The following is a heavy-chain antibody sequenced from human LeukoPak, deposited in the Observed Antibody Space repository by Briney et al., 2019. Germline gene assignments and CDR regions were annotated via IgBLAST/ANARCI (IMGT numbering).Heavy chain of an antibody. Sequence: GGSLRLSCAASGLTFSSYGMHWVRQAPGKGLEWVAFIRYDGSNKYYADSVKGRFTISRDNSKNTLYLQMNSLRAEDTAVYYCAKSYDTASYYYYYYMDAWGKGTTVTVSS. CDR2: IRYDGSNK. V-gene: IGHV3-30*02. CDR1: GLTFSSYG. D-gene: IGHD5-18*01. J-gene: IGHJ6*03. CDR3: AKSYDTASYYYYYYMDA.